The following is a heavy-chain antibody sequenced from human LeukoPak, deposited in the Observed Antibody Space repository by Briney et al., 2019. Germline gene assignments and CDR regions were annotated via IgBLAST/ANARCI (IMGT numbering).Heavy chain of an antibody. D-gene: IGHD6-19*01. CDR3: ARDSGSGWDRVDY. CDR1: GFTFSSYA. CDR2: ISYDGSNK. V-gene: IGHV3-30-3*01. Sequence: PGRSLRLSCAASGFTFSSYAMHWVRQAPGKGLEWVAVISYDGSNKYYADSVKGRFTISRDNSKNTLYLQMNSLRAEGTAVYYCARDSGSGWDRVDYWGQGTLVTVSS. J-gene: IGHJ4*02.